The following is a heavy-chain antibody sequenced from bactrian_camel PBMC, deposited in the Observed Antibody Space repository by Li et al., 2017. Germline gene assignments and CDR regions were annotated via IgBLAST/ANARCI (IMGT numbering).Heavy chain of an antibody. J-gene: IGHJ4*01. Sequence: VQLVESGGGSVQAGGYLRLSCVVSGLTYSNYCMGWFRQRPGKEREGVASIDSGESPTYADSVKGRFTISLDNAENTLYLQMENLNAEDTAMYYCAAFEAKILGYCYSPSLGYDYHDWGQGTQVTVS. V-gene: IGHV3S55*01. D-gene: IGHD2*01. CDR1: GLTYSNYC. CDR3: AAFEAKILGYCYSPSLGYDYHD. CDR2: IDSGESP.